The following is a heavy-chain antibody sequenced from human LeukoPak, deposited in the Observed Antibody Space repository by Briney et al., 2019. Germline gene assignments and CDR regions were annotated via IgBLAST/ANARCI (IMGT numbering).Heavy chain of an antibody. CDR3: ARGYYDSSGYRRPTFGYYYYGMDV. CDR1: GGTFSSYA. CDR2: IIPIFGTA. V-gene: IGHV1-69*13. D-gene: IGHD3-22*01. J-gene: IGHJ6*02. Sequence: GASVKVSCKAPGGTFSSYAISWVRQAPGQGLEWMGGIIPIFGTANYAQKFQGRVTITADESTSTAYMELSSLRSEDTAVYYCARGYYDSSGYRRPTFGYYYYGMDVWGQGTTVTVSS.